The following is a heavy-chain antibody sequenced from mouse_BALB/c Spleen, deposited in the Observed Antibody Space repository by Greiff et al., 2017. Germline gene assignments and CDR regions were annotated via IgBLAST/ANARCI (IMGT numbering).Heavy chain of an antibody. J-gene: IGHJ3*01. CDR2: IWAGGST. V-gene: IGHV2-9*02. D-gene: IGHD2-1*01. CDR3: ARDLHYGNLFAY. Sequence: VQVVESGPGLVAPSQSLSITCTVSGSSLTSYGVHWVRQPPGKGLEWLGVIWAGGSTNYNSALMSRLSISKDNSKSQVFLKMHSLQTDDTAMYYCARDLHYGNLFAYWGQGTLVTVSA. CDR1: GSSLTSYG.